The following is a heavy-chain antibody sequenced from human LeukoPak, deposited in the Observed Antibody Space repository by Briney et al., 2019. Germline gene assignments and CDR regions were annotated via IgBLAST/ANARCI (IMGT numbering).Heavy chain of an antibody. V-gene: IGHV4-34*01. CDR1: GGSFSSNY. CDR3: ARAGYGDSDFDY. CDR2: VDHSGST. Sequence: SETLSLTCAVYGGSFSSNYWSWIRQSPGKGLEWIGEVDHSGSTNYNPSLKSRVTISVDTSKNQFSLKLSSVTAADTAVYYCARAGYGDSDFDYWGQGTLVTVSS. J-gene: IGHJ4*02. D-gene: IGHD4-17*01.